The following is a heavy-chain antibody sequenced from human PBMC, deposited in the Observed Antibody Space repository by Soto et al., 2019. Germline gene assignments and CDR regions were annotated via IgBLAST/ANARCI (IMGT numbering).Heavy chain of an antibody. V-gene: IGHV1-18*01. CDR2: ITAYNGNT. CDR3: ARGGVGSTTTWFDP. Sequence: QIQLVQSGAEVKKPGASVMVSCKASGYTFTSYGISWVRQAPGQGLDWMGWITAYNGNTNYAQKLQGRVIMTADTSTSTAYMELRSLRSDDPAVYYCARGGVGSTTTWFDPWGQGTLVTVSS. J-gene: IGHJ5*02. CDR1: GYTFTSYG. D-gene: IGHD1-26*01.